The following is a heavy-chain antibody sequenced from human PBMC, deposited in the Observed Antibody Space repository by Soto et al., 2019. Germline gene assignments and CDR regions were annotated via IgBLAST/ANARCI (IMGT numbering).Heavy chain of an antibody. J-gene: IGHJ4*02. D-gene: IGHD6-19*01. CDR1: GGSFRSYA. CDR3: ASSADSSGWYYFEY. Sequence: QVQLVQSGAEVKKPGSSVKVSCKASGGSFRSYAISWVRQAPGQGLAWMGGIIPIFGTANYAQNFQGRVTITADESTSTVYLDLSSLRSDDTAVYYCASSADSSGWYYFEYWGQGTRVTVSS. V-gene: IGHV1-69*12. CDR2: IIPIFGTA.